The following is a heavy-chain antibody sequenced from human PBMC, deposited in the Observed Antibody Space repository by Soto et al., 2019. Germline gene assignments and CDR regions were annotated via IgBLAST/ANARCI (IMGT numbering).Heavy chain of an antibody. V-gene: IGHV4-4*02. CDR2: IFHSGSV. D-gene: IGHD6-19*01. CDR1: GGSVSSSFF. J-gene: IGHJ4*02. Sequence: QVLLQESGPGLVQPSGTLSLSCAVSGGSVSSSFFWGWVRQPPGKGLEWIGDIFHSGSVNYNPSLKSRVTISIDKSKNQSSLELNSVTTADTAVYYCARSFGWYAIDYWGQGTLVIVSS. CDR3: ARSFGWYAIDY.